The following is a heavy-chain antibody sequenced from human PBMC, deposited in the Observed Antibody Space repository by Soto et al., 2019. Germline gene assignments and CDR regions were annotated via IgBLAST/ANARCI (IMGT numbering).Heavy chain of an antibody. V-gene: IGHV3-21*01. CDR1: GFTFSSYS. CDR2: ISCSTSYI. CDR3: ARVVDYCDPYYYYGMDV. Sequence: EVPLVESGGGLVKPGGSLRLSCAASGFTFSSYSMNWVRQAPGKGLEWVSSISCSTSYIYYADSVKGRFTISRDNAKNSVYLQMNRLRAEDTAVYYCARVVDYCDPYYYYGMDVWGQGTTVTVSS. J-gene: IGHJ6*02. D-gene: IGHD3-22*01.